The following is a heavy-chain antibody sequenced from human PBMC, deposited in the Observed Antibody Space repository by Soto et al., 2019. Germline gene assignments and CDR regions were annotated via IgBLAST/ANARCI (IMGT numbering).Heavy chain of an antibody. V-gene: IGHV1-2*02. D-gene: IGHD6-19*01. CDR1: GYIFSGNY. CDR2: INAKNGAT. CDR3: ARAREGSSGWFDH. Sequence: QVQLVQSGAEVRKPGSSVKVSCTASGYIFSGNYLHWVRRAHGQGLEWMAWINAKNGATNYEQKFRGRATVTRDTSISTTYLELSGLTSDDTAVYYCARAREGSSGWFDHWGQGTQVTVSP. J-gene: IGHJ5*02.